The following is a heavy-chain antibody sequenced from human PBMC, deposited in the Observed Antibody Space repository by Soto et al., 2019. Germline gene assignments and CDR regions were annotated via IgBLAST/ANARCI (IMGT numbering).Heavy chain of an antibody. CDR2: IYHSGST. D-gene: IGHD6-6*01. J-gene: IGHJ4*02. CDR1: GGSISSGGFS. V-gene: IGHV4-30-2*01. CDR3: AGGIAARPLGY. Sequence: QLQLQESGSGLVKPSQTLSLTCAVSGGSISSGGFSWSWLRQPPGKGLESIGYIYHSGSTYYNPSLKSRVTISVDRSKNQFSLKLSSVTAADTAVYYCAGGIAARPLGYWGQGTLVTVSS.